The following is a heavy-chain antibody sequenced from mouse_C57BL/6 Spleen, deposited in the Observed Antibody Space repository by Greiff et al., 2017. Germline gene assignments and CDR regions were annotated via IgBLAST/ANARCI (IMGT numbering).Heavy chain of an antibody. CDR2: ISSGSSTI. CDR3: ANYYGSSYYYAMDY. Sequence: EVHLVESGGGLVKPGGSLKLSCAASGFTFSDYGMHWVRQAPEKGLEWVAYISSGSSTIYYADTVKGRFTISRDNAKNTLFLHMTSLRSDDTAMYYCANYYGSSYYYAMDYWGQGTSVTVSS. V-gene: IGHV5-17*01. J-gene: IGHJ4*01. CDR1: GFTFSDYG. D-gene: IGHD1-1*01.